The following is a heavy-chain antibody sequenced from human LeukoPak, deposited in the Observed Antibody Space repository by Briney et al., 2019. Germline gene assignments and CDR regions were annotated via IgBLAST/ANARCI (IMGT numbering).Heavy chain of an antibody. Sequence: GGSLRLSCAASGFTFSSSAMSWVRQAPGKGLEWVSLISASGGSTYYADSVKGRFTISRDNSKNTLYLQMNSLRAEDTAIYYCARAVGPFDYWGQGTLVTVSS. CDR3: ARAVGPFDY. V-gene: IGHV3-23*01. CDR1: GFTFSSSA. J-gene: IGHJ4*02. CDR2: ISASGGST.